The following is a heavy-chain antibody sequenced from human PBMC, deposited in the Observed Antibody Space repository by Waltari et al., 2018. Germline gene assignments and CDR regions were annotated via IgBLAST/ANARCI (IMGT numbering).Heavy chain of an antibody. D-gene: IGHD6-19*01. CDR2: IYHSGST. J-gene: IGHJ5*02. CDR1: GYSLSRCYY. V-gene: IGHV4-38-2*01. CDR3: ARTSSGWYRGWFDP. Sequence: QVQLQESGPGLVKPSETLSLTCAGSGYSLSRCYYRGWIRQPPGKGLEWIRSIYHSGSTYYNPSLKSRVTISVDTSKNQFSLKLSSVTAADTAVYYCARTSSGWYRGWFDPWGQGTLVTVSS.